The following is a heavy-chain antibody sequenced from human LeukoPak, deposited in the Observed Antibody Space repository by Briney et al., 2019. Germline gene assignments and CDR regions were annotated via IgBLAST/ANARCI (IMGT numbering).Heavy chain of an antibody. CDR2: INPTGGTT. J-gene: IGHJ3*02. Sequence: ASVKVSCKASGYTFTSYYIHWVRQAPGRGPEWMGIINPTGGTTSYAQKFQGRVTMTRDTSTSTVYMELSSLRSEDTAVYHCAREGHRSSSLLGAFDIWGQGTMVTVSS. CDR3: AREGHRSSSLLGAFDI. CDR1: GYTFTSYY. V-gene: IGHV1-46*01. D-gene: IGHD6-13*01.